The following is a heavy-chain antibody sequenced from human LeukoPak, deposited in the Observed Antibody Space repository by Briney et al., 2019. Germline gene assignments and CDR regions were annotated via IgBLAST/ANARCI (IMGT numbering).Heavy chain of an antibody. CDR2: IYYSGNT. CDR3: ARDLGYCSTASCYGWFDP. J-gene: IGHJ5*02. Sequence: SETLSLTCTVSDGSISSYYWSRIRQPPGKGLEWIGYIYYSGNTNYNPSLNSRVTISVDTSKNQFSLRLSSVTAADTAIYYCARDLGYCSTASCYGWFDPWGQGTLVTVSS. V-gene: IGHV4-59*01. D-gene: IGHD2-2*01. CDR1: DGSISSYY.